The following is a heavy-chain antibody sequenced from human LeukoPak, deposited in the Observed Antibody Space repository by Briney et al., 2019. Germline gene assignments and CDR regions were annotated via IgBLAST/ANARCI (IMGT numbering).Heavy chain of an antibody. V-gene: IGHV1-24*01. Sequence: ASVKVSCKVSGYTLTELSMHWVRQAPGKGLEWMGGFDPEDGETIYAQKFQGRVTMTEDTSTDTAYMELSSLRSEDTAVYYCPTGPPIKGYCSGGSCYFSDYWGQGTLVTVSS. J-gene: IGHJ4*02. D-gene: IGHD2-15*01. CDR3: PTGPPIKGYCSGGSCYFSDY. CDR1: GYTLTELS. CDR2: FDPEDGET.